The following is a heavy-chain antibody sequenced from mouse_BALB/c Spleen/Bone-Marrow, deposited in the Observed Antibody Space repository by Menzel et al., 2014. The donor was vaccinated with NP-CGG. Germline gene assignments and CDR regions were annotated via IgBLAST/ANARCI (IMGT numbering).Heavy chain of an antibody. CDR2: INPSNGGT. CDR1: GYTFTSFY. CDR3: TRGSYGSSQYYFDY. J-gene: IGHJ2*01. V-gene: IGHV1S81*02. D-gene: IGHD1-1*01. Sequence: QVQLQQSGAELVKPGASVKLSCKASGYTFTSFYMYWVKQRPGQGLEWIGGINPSNGGTNFNEKFKSKATLTLDKSPSTAYMQLSSLTSEDSAVYYCTRGSYGSSQYYFDYWGQGTTLTVSS.